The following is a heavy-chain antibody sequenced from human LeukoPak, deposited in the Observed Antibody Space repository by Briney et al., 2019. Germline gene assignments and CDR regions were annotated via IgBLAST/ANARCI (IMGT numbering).Heavy chain of an antibody. Sequence: ASVTVSFKASGYSFTNFDINWVRQATGQGLEWMGWMNPNSGNKGYAQKFQGRVSMTMNTSITTAYMELSSLRSEDTAVYYCARGPQWRGDYYYMDVWGRGTTVTVSS. CDR2: MNPNSGNK. CDR3: ARGPQWRGDYYYMDV. D-gene: IGHD6-19*01. V-gene: IGHV1-8*01. J-gene: IGHJ6*03. CDR1: GYSFTNFD.